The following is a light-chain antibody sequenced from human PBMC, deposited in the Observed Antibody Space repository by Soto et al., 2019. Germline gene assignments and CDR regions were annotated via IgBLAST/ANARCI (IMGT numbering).Light chain of an antibody. CDR3: QQYGSTLCT. J-gene: IGKJ1*01. CDR2: ATS. Sequence: EIVLTQSPGTLSLSPGERASISCRASQSVSSTYLACYQQKPGQAPRLLIYATSTRATGIPDRFSGSGSGTDFTLTIIRMEPEDFAVYYCQQYGSTLCTFGQGTKVEIK. V-gene: IGKV3-20*01. CDR1: QSVSSTY.